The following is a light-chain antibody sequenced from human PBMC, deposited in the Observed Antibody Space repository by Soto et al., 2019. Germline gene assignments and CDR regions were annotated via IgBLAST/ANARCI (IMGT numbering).Light chain of an antibody. J-gene: IGLJ2*01. V-gene: IGLV2-23*01. CDR3: CSYAGSSTVV. Sequence: QSALTQPASVSGSPGQSITISCTGTSSDVGSYNLVSWYQQHPGKAPKLMIYEGSKRPSGVSNRFSGSKPGNTASLTTSGLQAEDEADYYCCSYAGSSTVVFGGGTKVTV. CDR2: EGS. CDR1: SSDVGSYNL.